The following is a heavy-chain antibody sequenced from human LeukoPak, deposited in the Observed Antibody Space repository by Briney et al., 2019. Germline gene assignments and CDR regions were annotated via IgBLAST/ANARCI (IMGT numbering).Heavy chain of an antibody. J-gene: IGHJ4*02. V-gene: IGHV3-15*01. CDR3: TTSLRYFDWLQLTNY. D-gene: IGHD3-9*01. CDR2: IKSKTDGGTT. Sequence: GGSLRLSCAASGFTFSNAWMSWVRQAPGKGLEGVGRIKSKTDGGTTDYAAPVKGRFTISRDDSKNTLYLQMDSLKTEDTAVYYCTTSLRYFDWLQLTNYWGQGTLVTVSS. CDR1: GFTFSNAW.